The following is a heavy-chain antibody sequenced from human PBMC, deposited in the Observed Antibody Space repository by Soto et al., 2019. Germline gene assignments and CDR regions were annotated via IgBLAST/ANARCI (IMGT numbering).Heavy chain of an antibody. CDR1: GGTFSSYA. Sequence: ASVKVSCKASGGTFSSYAISWVRQAPGQGLEWMGGIIPIFGTANYAQKFQGRVTITADESTSTAYMELSSLRSEDTAVYYCARSITMVRGVIDYYYGMDVWGQGTTVTVSS. J-gene: IGHJ6*02. CDR2: IIPIFGTA. V-gene: IGHV1-69*13. D-gene: IGHD3-10*01. CDR3: ARSITMVRGVIDYYYGMDV.